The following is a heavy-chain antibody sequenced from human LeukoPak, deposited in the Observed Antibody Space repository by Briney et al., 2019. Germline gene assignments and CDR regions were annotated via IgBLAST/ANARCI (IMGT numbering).Heavy chain of an antibody. Sequence: SETLSLTCAVYGGSFSGYYWSWIRQPPGKGLEWIGEINHSGSTNYNPSLKSRVTISVDTSKNQFSLRLSSVTAADTAVYYCARSPVAAATLWWFDPWGQGTLVTVSS. CDR3: ARSPVAAATLWWFDP. V-gene: IGHV4-34*01. J-gene: IGHJ5*02. CDR1: GGSFSGYY. D-gene: IGHD6-13*01. CDR2: INHSGST.